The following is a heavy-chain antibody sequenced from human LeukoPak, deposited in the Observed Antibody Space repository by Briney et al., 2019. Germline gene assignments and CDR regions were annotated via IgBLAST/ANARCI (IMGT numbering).Heavy chain of an antibody. CDR3: ANMGAVAGSFDY. J-gene: IGHJ4*02. CDR2: IMPMFGTA. D-gene: IGHD6-19*01. V-gene: IGHV1-69*05. CDR1: GGVFGSCA. Sequence: SVMVSCKAAGGVFGSCAMRGVQQPGGQPLGWMGRIMPMFGTANYAQKFQGRVTITTDESTSTAYMELSSLRSEDTAVYYCANMGAVAGSFDYWGQGTLVTVSS.